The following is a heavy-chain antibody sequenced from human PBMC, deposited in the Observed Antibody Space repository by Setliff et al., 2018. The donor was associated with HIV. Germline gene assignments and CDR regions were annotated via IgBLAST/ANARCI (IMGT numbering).Heavy chain of an antibody. CDR3: ARGLDF. V-gene: IGHV3-7*01. CDR2: IKQDGSEK. Sequence: PGESLKISCAASGFIFSSYGMHWVRQAPGKGLEWVANIKQDGSEKYYMNSVKGRFTISRDNAENSLYLQMNSLRADDTAVYFCARGLDFWGQGTLVTVSS. J-gene: IGHJ4*02. CDR1: GFIFSSYG.